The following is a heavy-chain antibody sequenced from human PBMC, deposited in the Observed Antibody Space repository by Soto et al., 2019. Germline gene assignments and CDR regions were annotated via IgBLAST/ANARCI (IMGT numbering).Heavy chain of an antibody. CDR2: INAGNGNT. Sequence: ASVKVSCKASGYTFTNYAMHWVRQAPGQRLEWMGWINAGNGNTKYSQKFQGRVTITRDTSASTAYMELSSLRSEDTAVYYCVRVGAAAGPYYFDYWGQGTLVTVSS. D-gene: IGHD6-13*01. CDR3: VRVGAAAGPYYFDY. J-gene: IGHJ4*02. V-gene: IGHV1-3*01. CDR1: GYTFTNYA.